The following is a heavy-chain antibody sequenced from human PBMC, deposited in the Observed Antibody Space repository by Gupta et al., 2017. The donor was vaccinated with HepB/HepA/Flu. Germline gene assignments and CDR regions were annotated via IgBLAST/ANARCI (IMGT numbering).Heavy chain of an antibody. Sequence: EVQLLESGGGLVQPGGSLRLSCAASGFPFSSYAMSWVRQAPGKGLEWVSAISGSGGRTYYADSVKGRFTISRDNSKNTLYLQMNSMRAEDTAVYYCAKDPRRYSSLNGDYWGQGTLVTVSS. CDR3: AKDPRRYSSLNGDY. CDR2: ISGSGGRT. J-gene: IGHJ4*02. D-gene: IGHD6-13*01. V-gene: IGHV3-23*01. CDR1: GFPFSSYA.